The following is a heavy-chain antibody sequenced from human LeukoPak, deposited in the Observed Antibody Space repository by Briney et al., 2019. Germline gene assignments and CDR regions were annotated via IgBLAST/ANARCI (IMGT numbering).Heavy chain of an antibody. CDR2: IRDEGDGT. D-gene: IGHD3-16*01. CDR1: GFTFNKYP. Sequence: GGSLRLSCAASGFTFNKYPMNWVRQAPGKGMEWISNIRDEGDGTTYADSVKGRFTISRDNAKNSLYLQINSLRAEGTAVYYCVRDLNWAFDYWGQGTLVTVSS. V-gene: IGHV3-48*01. J-gene: IGHJ4*02. CDR3: VRDLNWAFDY.